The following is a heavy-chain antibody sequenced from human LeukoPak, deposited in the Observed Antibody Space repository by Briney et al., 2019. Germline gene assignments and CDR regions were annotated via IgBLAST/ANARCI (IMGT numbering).Heavy chain of an antibody. V-gene: IGHV3-30-3*01. CDR3: ARGGPTVTTPIDY. J-gene: IGHJ4*02. CDR1: GFTFSSYA. D-gene: IGHD4-17*01. Sequence: GGSLRLSCAASGFTFSSYAMHWVRQAPGKGLEWVAVISYDGSNKYYADSVKGRFTISRDNSKNTLYLQMNSLRAEDTAVYYCARGGPTVTTPIDYWGQGTLVTASS. CDR2: ISYDGSNK.